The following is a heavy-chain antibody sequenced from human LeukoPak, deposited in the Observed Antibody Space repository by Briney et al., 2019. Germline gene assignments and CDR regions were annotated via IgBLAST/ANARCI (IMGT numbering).Heavy chain of an antibody. D-gene: IGHD6-13*01. CDR2: INHSGST. J-gene: IGHJ4*02. CDR1: GGSLSGYY. Sequence: PSETLSLTCAVYGGSLSGYYWSRIRQPPGKGLEWIGEINHSGSTNYNPSLKSRVTISVDTSKNQFSLKLSSVTAADTAVYYCARGGKGGSSSWYGSFDYWGQGTLVTVSS. CDR3: ARGGKGGSSSWYGSFDY. V-gene: IGHV4-34*01.